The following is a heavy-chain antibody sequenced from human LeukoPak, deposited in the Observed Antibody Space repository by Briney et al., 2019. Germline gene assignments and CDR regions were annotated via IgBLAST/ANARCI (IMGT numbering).Heavy chain of an antibody. J-gene: IGHJ4*02. CDR1: GGSISSSSYY. V-gene: IGHV4-39*07. Sequence: SETLSLTCTVPGGSISSSSYYWGWIRQPPGKGLEWIGSIYYSGSTYYNPSLKSRVTISLDTSKNEFSLKLSSVTAADTAVYYCARDNGDYYFDYWGQGTLVSVSS. CDR2: IYYSGST. CDR3: ARDNGDYYFDY. D-gene: IGHD4-17*01.